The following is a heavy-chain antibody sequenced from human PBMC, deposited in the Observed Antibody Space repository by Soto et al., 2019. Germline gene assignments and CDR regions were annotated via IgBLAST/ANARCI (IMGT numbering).Heavy chain of an antibody. CDR1: GGSISSYY. J-gene: IGHJ1*01. CDR3: ARDSPDGTVDYFQH. D-gene: IGHD6-13*01. Sequence: SETLSLTGTVSGGSISSYYWSWIPQPAGKGLEWIGRIYTSGITNYNPPLKSRVTMSVDTSKNQFSLKMGSVTAADTAVYYCARDSPDGTVDYFQHWGQGTLVTVSS. CDR2: IYTSGIT. V-gene: IGHV4-4*07.